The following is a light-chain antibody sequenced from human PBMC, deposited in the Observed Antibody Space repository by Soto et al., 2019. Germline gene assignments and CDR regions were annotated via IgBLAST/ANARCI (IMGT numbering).Light chain of an antibody. CDR3: QQCGSSSWT. CDR1: QSVSSSF. V-gene: IGKV3-20*01. Sequence: EIVLTQSPGTLSLSPGERATLSCRASQSVSSSFLAWYQQKPGQAPRLLIYGASSRATGIPDRFSGSGSGTDFTLTISRLEPEDFAVYYCQQCGSSSWTFGQVTKVEIK. J-gene: IGKJ1*01. CDR2: GAS.